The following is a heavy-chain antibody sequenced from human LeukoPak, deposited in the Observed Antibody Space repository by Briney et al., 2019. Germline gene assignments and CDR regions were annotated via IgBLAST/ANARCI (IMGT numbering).Heavy chain of an antibody. CDR1: GFTVSSNY. D-gene: IGHD3-16*01. CDR3: ARGWDYFDY. Sequence: PGGSLTLSCAASGFTVSSNYMSGVRQAPGKGLEWVSVIYSGGSTYYADSVKRRFTISRDNSKNTLYLQMNSLRAEDTAVYYCARGWDYFDYWGQGTLVTVSS. J-gene: IGHJ4*02. CDR2: IYSGGST. V-gene: IGHV3-53*01.